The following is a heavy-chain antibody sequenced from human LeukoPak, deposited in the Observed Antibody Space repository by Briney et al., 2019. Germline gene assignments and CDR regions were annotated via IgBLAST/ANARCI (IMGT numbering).Heavy chain of an antibody. D-gene: IGHD2-2*01. CDR2: IYTSGST. Sequence: SGTLSLTCAVSGYSISSGSYYWSWIRQPAGKGLEWIGRIYTSGSTNYNPSLKSRVTISVDPSKNQFSLKLSSVTAADTAVYYCACIVVVPAANPLVDYWGQGTLVTVFS. CDR1: GYSISSGSYY. CDR3: ACIVVVPAANPLVDY. V-gene: IGHV4-61*02. J-gene: IGHJ4*02.